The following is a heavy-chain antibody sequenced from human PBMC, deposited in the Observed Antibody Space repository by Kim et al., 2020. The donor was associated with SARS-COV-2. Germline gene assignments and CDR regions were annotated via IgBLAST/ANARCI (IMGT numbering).Heavy chain of an antibody. J-gene: IGHJ3*02. V-gene: IGHV1-69*13. Sequence: SVKVSCKASGGTFSSYAISWVRQAPGQGLEWMGGIIPIFGTANYAQKFQGRVTITADESTSTAYMELSSLRSEDTAVYYCARVSQGSGSYYGAFDIWGQGTMVTVSS. CDR3: ARVSQGSGSYYGAFDI. CDR1: GGTFSSYA. CDR2: IIPIFGTA. D-gene: IGHD3-10*01.